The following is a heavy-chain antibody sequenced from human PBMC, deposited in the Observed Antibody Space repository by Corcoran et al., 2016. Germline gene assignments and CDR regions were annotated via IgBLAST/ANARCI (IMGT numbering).Heavy chain of an antibody. V-gene: IGHV1-2*02. CDR3: ATKAIVVVPAATRLCHYYYVMDV. CDR2: INPNSGGT. CDR1: GYTFTGYD. Sequence: QVQLVQSGAEVKKPGASVKVSCKASGYTFTGYDMHWVRQAPGQGLEWMGWINPNSGGTNYAQKVQGRVTMTRETSISTAYMELRRLRSDATAVYFCATKAIVVVPAATRLCHYYYVMDVCGQGTTVTVSS. J-gene: IGHJ6*02. D-gene: IGHD2-2*01.